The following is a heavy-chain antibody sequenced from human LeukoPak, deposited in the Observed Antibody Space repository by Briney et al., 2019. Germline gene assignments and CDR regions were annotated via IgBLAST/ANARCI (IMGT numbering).Heavy chain of an antibody. CDR2: IYYSGST. D-gene: IGHD4-11*01. Sequence: NPSETLSLTCTVSGGSISSSYWSWIRQPPGKGLEWIGYIYYSGSTSYNPSLKSRVTISVDTSKNQFSLKLNSVTAAGTAVYYCARQGPLTTAVTTRTNPFDYWGQGTLVTVSS. V-gene: IGHV4-59*08. J-gene: IGHJ4*02. CDR1: GGSISSSY. CDR3: ARQGPLTTAVTTRTNPFDY.